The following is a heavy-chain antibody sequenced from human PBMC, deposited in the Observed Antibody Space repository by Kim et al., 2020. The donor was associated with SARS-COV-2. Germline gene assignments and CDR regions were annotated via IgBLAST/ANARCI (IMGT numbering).Heavy chain of an antibody. CDR3: ANDMSTVTTFY. CDR2: INQDGSEK. J-gene: IGHJ4*02. CDR1: GFTFRTYW. V-gene: IGHV3-7*01. D-gene: IGHD4-17*01. Sequence: GGSLRLSCAASGFTFRTYWMNWVRQAPGKGLEWVANINQDGSEKNYVDSVKGRFTISRDNAKNSLYLRMSSLRVEDTAMYFCANDMSTVTTFYWGQGTLVTVSS.